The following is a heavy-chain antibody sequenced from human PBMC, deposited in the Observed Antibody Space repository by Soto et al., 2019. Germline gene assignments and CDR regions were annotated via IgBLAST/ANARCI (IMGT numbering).Heavy chain of an antibody. V-gene: IGHV3-73*01. CDR3: TRLGYYDILTGYYQGDY. CDR2: IRSKANSYAT. CDR1: GFTFSGSA. D-gene: IGHD3-9*01. J-gene: IGHJ4*02. Sequence: VGSLRLSCAASGFTFSGSAMHWVRQASGKGLEWVGRIRSKANSYATAYAASVKGRFTISRDDSKNTAYLQMNSLKTEDTAVYYCTRLGYYDILTGYYQGDYWGRGTLVTVSS.